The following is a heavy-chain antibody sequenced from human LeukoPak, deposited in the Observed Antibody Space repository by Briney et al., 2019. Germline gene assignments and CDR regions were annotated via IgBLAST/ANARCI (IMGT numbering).Heavy chain of an antibody. D-gene: IGHD3-22*01. Sequence: GGSLRLSCAASGFTFSSYAMSWVRQAPGKGLEWVSATSGSGGSTYYADSVKGRFTISRDNSKNTLYLQMNSLRAEDTAVYYCAKAGYYYDSSGYWYFDYWGQGTLVTVSS. CDR1: GFTFSSYA. CDR2: TSGSGGST. V-gene: IGHV3-23*01. CDR3: AKAGYYYDSSGYWYFDY. J-gene: IGHJ4*02.